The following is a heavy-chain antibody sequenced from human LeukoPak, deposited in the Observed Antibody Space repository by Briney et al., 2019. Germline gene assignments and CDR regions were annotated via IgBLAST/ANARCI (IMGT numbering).Heavy chain of an antibody. Sequence: SQTLSLTCTVSGGSISSGDYYWSWIRQPPGKGLEWIAYMYYSGSTYYNPSLKSRVTMSADTSKNQLSLKLSSVTAADTAAYYCARPYYYDSRIDPWGQGILVTVSS. V-gene: IGHV4-30-4*01. CDR2: MYYSGST. D-gene: IGHD3-22*01. CDR3: ARPYYYDSRIDP. CDR1: GGSISSGDYY. J-gene: IGHJ5*02.